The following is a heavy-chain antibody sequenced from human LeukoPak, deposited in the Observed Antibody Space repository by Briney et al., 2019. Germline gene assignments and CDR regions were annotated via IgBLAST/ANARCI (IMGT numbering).Heavy chain of an antibody. J-gene: IGHJ4*02. CDR2: INAGNGNT. V-gene: IGHV1-3*01. CDR3: ARGGSTTVTTFDY. D-gene: IGHD4-17*01. Sequence: ASVKVSCKASGYTFTSYAMHWVRQAPGQRLEWMGWINAGNGNTKYSQKFQGRVTITRDTSASTAYMELSSLRSEDTAVYYCARGGSTTVTTFDYWGQGTLVTVSS. CDR1: GYTFTSYA.